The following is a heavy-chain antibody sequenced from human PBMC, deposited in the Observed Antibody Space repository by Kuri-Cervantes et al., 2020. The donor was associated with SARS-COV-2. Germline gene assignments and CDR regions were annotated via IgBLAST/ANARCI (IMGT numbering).Heavy chain of an antibody. CDR1: GFTVSRNY. Sequence: GESLKISCAVSGFTVSRNYMSWVRQAPGKGLEWVSIIYRGGTTYYADSVKGRFTISRDISKDTVYLQVNSVRAEDTAVYYCAKDTLLWTPRGHNWFDPWGQETLVTVSS. V-gene: IGHV3-53*01. CDR2: IYRGGTT. CDR3: AKDTLLWTPRGHNWFDP. J-gene: IGHJ5*02. D-gene: IGHD2-15*01.